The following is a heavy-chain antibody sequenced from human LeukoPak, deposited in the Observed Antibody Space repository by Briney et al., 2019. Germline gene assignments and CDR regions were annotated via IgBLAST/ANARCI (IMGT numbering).Heavy chain of an antibody. CDR1: GGSIRSNYY. Sequence: SETLSLTCTVSGGSIRSNYYWGWIRQPPGKGLEWIGSIYYTGSTNYNPSLKSRGTISVDTSKNQFSLKLSSVTAADTAVYYCARDMNKRALNYGYNWFDPWGQGTLVTVSS. CDR2: IYYTGST. D-gene: IGHD4-11*01. CDR3: ARDMNKRALNYGYNWFDP. J-gene: IGHJ5*02. V-gene: IGHV4-39*07.